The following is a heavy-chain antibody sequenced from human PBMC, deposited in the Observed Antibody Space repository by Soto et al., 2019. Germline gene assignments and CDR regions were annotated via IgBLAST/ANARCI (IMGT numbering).Heavy chain of an antibody. Sequence: PGGSLRLSCAASGFTVSSDYMSWVRQAPGKGLEWVSVISASGGSTYYADSVKGRVTISRDNSKNTLYLQMNSLRAEDTAVYYCAKAGCGGDCYSDFDYWGQGILVTSPQ. D-gene: IGHD2-21*02. J-gene: IGHJ4*02. V-gene: IGHV3-23*01. CDR3: AKAGCGGDCYSDFDY. CDR1: GFTVSSDY. CDR2: ISASGGST.